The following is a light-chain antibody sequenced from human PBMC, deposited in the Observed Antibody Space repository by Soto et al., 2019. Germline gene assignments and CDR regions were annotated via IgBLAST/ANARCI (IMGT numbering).Light chain of an antibody. Sequence: DIVMTPSPLSLPVTPGEPASISCRSSQSLLHSDGYIYLAWYLQRPGQSPQLLICLGSNRASGVPDRFSGSGSGTHFTLTISRVEAEDFGVYYCMQALQTPWTFGQGTRVEVK. CDR3: MQALQTPWT. V-gene: IGKV2-28*01. J-gene: IGKJ1*01. CDR2: LGS. CDR1: QSLLHSDGYIY.